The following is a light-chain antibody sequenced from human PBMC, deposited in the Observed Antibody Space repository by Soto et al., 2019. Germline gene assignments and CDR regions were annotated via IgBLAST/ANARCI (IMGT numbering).Light chain of an antibody. CDR3: QQYSSSLRT. CDR2: GVS. Sequence: EIVLTQSPVALSLSPVERATLSCMASQSVSSTLLTWYQQKPGQAPRLLIYGVSSRATGIPDRFSGSGSGTAFTLTISRLEPEDLGVYYCQQYSSSLRTFGQGTKVDIK. J-gene: IGKJ1*01. V-gene: IGKV3-20*01. CDR1: QSVSSTL.